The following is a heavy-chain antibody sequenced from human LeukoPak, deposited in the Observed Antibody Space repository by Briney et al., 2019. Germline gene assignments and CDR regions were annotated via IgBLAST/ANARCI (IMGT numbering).Heavy chain of an antibody. CDR3: ARGRSSMVRGYYYYYMDV. CDR1: GGSISSYY. D-gene: IGHD3-10*01. V-gene: IGHV4-4*07. J-gene: IGHJ6*03. CDR2: IYTSGST. Sequence: SETLSLTCTVSGGSISSYYWSWIRQPAGKGLEWIARIYTSGSTNYNPSLKSRVTMSVDTSKNQFSLKLSSVTAADTAVYYCARGRSSMVRGYYYYYMDVWGKGTTVTISS.